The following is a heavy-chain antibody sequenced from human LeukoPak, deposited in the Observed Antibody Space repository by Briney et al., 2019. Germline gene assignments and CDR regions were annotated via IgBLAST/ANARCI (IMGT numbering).Heavy chain of an antibody. Sequence: GGSLRLSCAASGFTFSSYAMSWVRQAPGRGLEWVSAISGSGGSTYYADSVKGRLTISRHNSKNTLYLEMKTLRAEGTAVYYSAKGVGATTDSLDIWGQGTMVTVSS. CDR1: GFTFSSYA. CDR3: AKGVGATTDSLDI. CDR2: ISGSGGST. D-gene: IGHD1-26*01. V-gene: IGHV3-23*01. J-gene: IGHJ3*02.